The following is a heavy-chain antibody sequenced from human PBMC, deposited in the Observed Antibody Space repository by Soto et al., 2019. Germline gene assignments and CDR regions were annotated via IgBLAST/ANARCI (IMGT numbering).Heavy chain of an antibody. Sequence: PSETLSLTCTVSGGSISSYYWSWIRQPPGKGLEWIGYIYYSGSTNYNPSLKSRVTISVDTSKNQFSLKLSSVTAADTAVYYCARVRWELPHGTVRFDYWGQGTLVTVSS. D-gene: IGHD1-26*01. CDR1: GGSISSYY. V-gene: IGHV4-59*01. J-gene: IGHJ4*02. CDR3: ARVRWELPHGTVRFDY. CDR2: IYYSGST.